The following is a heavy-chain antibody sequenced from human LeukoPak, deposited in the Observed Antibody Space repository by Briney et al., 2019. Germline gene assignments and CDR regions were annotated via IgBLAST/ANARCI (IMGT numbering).Heavy chain of an antibody. V-gene: IGHV5-51*01. Sequence: GESLRISCKGSGYSFTSYWIGWVRQMPGKGLEWMGIIYPGDSDTRYSPSFQGQVTISADKSISTAYLQWSSLKASDTAMYYCARHGVSGYSSSWYPPAYGMDVWGQGTTVTVSS. CDR2: IYPGDSDT. J-gene: IGHJ6*02. D-gene: IGHD6-13*01. CDR3: ARHGVSGYSSSWYPPAYGMDV. CDR1: GYSFTSYW.